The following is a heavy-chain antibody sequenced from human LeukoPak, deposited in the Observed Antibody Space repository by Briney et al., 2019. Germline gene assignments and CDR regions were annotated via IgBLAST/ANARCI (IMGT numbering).Heavy chain of an antibody. D-gene: IGHD3-3*01. Sequence: PSETLSLTCTVYGGSFSGYYWSWIRQPPGRGLEWIGEINHSGSTNYNPSLKSRVTISVDTSKNQFSLKLSSVTAADTAVYYCARGWRIRFGYWYFDLWGRGTLVTVSS. V-gene: IGHV4-34*01. CDR3: ARGWRIRFGYWYFDL. J-gene: IGHJ2*01. CDR1: GGSFSGYY. CDR2: INHSGST.